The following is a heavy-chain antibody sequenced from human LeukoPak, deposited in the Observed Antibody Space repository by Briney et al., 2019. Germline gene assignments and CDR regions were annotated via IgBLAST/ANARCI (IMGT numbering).Heavy chain of an antibody. CDR1: GFSFNAYW. CDR3: ATFGLVAALDL. D-gene: IGHD5-12*01. Sequence: GGSLRLSCAASGFSFNAYWMAWVRQAPGTGLEWVANINPAGSETFHVDPVKGRFSISRDHAKNLVYLQMNSLSAEDTAVYYCATFGLVAALDLWGQGTLVSVSS. V-gene: IGHV3-7*01. J-gene: IGHJ4*02. CDR2: INPAGSET.